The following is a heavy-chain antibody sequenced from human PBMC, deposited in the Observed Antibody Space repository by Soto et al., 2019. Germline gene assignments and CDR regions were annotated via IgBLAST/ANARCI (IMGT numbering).Heavy chain of an antibody. V-gene: IGHV4-34*01. Sequence: QVQLQQWGAGLLKPSETLSLTCAVYGGSFSGYYWSWMRQPPGKGLEWIGEINDSGSTNYNPSLKGRVTISVDTSKNQFSLKLSSVTAADTAVYYCARTGGYYGMDVWGQGTTVTVSS. D-gene: IGHD3-16*01. CDR3: ARTGGYYGMDV. CDR2: INDSGST. CDR1: GGSFSGYY. J-gene: IGHJ6*02.